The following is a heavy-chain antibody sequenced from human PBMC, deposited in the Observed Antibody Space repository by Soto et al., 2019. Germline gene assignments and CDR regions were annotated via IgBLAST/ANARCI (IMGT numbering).Heavy chain of an antibody. CDR1: GYTFTSYD. J-gene: IGHJ6*02. V-gene: IGHV1-8*01. Sequence: ASVKVSCKASGYTFTSYDINWVRQATGQGLEWMGWMNPNSGNTGYAQKFQGRVTMTRNTSISTAYMELSSLRSEDTAVYYCARKGRGYCSGGSCSWIARGYRYGMDVWGQGTTVTVSS. CDR2: MNPNSGNT. D-gene: IGHD2-15*01. CDR3: ARKGRGYCSGGSCSWIARGYRYGMDV.